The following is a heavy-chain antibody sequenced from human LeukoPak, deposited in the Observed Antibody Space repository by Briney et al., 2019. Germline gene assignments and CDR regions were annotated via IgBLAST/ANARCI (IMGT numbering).Heavy chain of an antibody. J-gene: IGHJ4*02. CDR3: ARAPGIAAAANFDY. Sequence: ASVKVSCKASGYTFTIYDINWVRQATGQGLEWMGWINPNSGGTNYAQKFQGWVTMTRDTSISTAYMELSRLRSDDTAVYYCARAPGIAAAANFDYWGQGTLVTVSS. CDR2: INPNSGGT. V-gene: IGHV1-2*04. CDR1: GYTFTIYD. D-gene: IGHD6-13*01.